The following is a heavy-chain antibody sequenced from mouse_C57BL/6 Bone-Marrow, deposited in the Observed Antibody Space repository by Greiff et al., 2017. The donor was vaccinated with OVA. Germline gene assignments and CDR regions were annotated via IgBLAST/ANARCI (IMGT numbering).Heavy chain of an antibody. Sequence: EVKLMESGGGLVKPGGSLKLSCAASGFTFSDYGMHWVRQAPEKGLEWVAYISSGSSTIYYADTVKGRFTISRDNAKNTLFLQMTSLRSEDTAMYYCARTAQARLYAMDYWGQGTSVTVSS. J-gene: IGHJ4*01. V-gene: IGHV5-17*01. CDR3: ARTAQARLYAMDY. CDR1: GFTFSDYG. D-gene: IGHD3-2*02. CDR2: ISSGSSTI.